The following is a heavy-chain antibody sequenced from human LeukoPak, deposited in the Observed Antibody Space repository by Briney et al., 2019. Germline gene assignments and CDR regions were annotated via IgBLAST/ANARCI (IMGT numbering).Heavy chain of an antibody. Sequence: PGGSLRLSCAASGLTFSSYAMSWVRQAPGKGLEWVSAISGSGGSTYYADSVKGRFTISRDNSKNTLYLQMNSLRAEDTAVYYCANNPCSSTSCPGGYYYYGMDVWGKGTTVTVSS. CDR3: ANNPCSSTSCPGGYYYYGMDV. D-gene: IGHD2-2*01. J-gene: IGHJ6*04. V-gene: IGHV3-23*01. CDR2: ISGSGGST. CDR1: GLTFSSYA.